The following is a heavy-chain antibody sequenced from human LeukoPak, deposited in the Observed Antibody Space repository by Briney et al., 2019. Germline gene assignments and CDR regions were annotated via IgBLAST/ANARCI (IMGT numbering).Heavy chain of an antibody. D-gene: IGHD3-3*01. CDR2: IKSKADGGTT. J-gene: IGHJ4*02. Sequence: GGSLRLSCVVSGFTFSNAWMSWVRQAPGKGLEWVGRIKSKADGGTTDYAAPVKGRFTISRDDSKNTLYLQMNSLKTEDTAVYYCTTTPDLYDFWSGFDYWGQGTLVTVPS. CDR1: GFTFSNAW. CDR3: TTTPDLYDFWSGFDY. V-gene: IGHV3-15*01.